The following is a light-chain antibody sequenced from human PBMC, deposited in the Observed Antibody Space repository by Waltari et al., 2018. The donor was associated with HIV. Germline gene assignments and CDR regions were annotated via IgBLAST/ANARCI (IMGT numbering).Light chain of an antibody. J-gene: IGKJ5*01. V-gene: IGKV3-15*01. CDR1: RSVNSN. CDR2: GAF. Sequence: EIVMKQSPATLSVSPGERVTLSCRASRSVNSNLAWYQQKPGQAPRLLIYGAFGRAAGIPARFSGGGSGTEFTLTISSLQSEDVAVYYCQQYENWPPITFGQGTRLEIK. CDR3: QQYENWPPIT.